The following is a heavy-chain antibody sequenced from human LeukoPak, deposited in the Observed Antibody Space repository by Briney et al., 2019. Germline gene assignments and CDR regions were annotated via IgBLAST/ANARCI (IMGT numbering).Heavy chain of an antibody. Sequence: QTGGSLRLSCAASGFTFNSYGMHWVRQAPGKGLEWVSFIRYDGINKYYTDSVKGRFTISRDNSKNTMYLQMNSLRAEDSAVYYCAKATCSGANCFSNSRDAFDVWGQGTMVIVSS. CDR1: GFTFNSYG. D-gene: IGHD2-15*01. V-gene: IGHV3-30*02. CDR2: IRYDGINK. J-gene: IGHJ3*01. CDR3: AKATCSGANCFSNSRDAFDV.